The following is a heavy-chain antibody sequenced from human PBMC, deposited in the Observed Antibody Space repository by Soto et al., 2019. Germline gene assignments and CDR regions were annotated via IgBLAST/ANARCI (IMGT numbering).Heavy chain of an antibody. Sequence: QVQLVESGGGVVQPGRSLRLSCAASGFTFSSYGMHWVRQAPGKGLEWVAVISYDGSNKYYADSVKGRFTISRDNSKNTLYLQMNSLRAEDTAVYYCAKPTYYYDSSGYSPFDYWGPGTLVTVSS. D-gene: IGHD3-22*01. CDR1: GFTFSSYG. CDR3: AKPTYYYDSSGYSPFDY. CDR2: ISYDGSNK. J-gene: IGHJ4*02. V-gene: IGHV3-30*18.